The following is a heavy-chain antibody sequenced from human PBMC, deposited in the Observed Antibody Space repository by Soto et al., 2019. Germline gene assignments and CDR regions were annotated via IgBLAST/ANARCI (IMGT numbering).Heavy chain of an antibody. Sequence: GGSLRLSCAASGFTFSGSAMHWVRQASGKGLEWVGRIRSKANSYATAYAASVKGRFTISRDDSKNTAYLQMNSLKTEDTAVYYCLTSYGSGSTSTSPYGMDVWGQGTTVTVSS. D-gene: IGHD3-10*01. CDR2: IRSKANSYAT. V-gene: IGHV3-73*01. J-gene: IGHJ6*02. CDR1: GFTFSGSA. CDR3: LTSYGSGSTSTSPYGMDV.